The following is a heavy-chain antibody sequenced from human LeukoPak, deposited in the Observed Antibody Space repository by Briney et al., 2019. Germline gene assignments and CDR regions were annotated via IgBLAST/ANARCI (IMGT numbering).Heavy chain of an antibody. V-gene: IGHV1-69*05. CDR1: GGTFSSYA. J-gene: IGHJ3*02. Sequence: SVKVSCKASGGTFSSYAISWVRQAPGQGLEWMGRIIPIFGTANYAQKFQGRVTITTDESTSTAYMELSSLRSEDTAVYYCARVGYSSSWYDTFDIWGQGTMVTVSS. D-gene: IGHD6-13*01. CDR3: ARVGYSSSWYDTFDI. CDR2: IIPIFGTA.